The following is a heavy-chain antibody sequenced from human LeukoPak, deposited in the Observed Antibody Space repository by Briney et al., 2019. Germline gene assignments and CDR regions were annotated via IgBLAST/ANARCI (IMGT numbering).Heavy chain of an antibody. Sequence: KTGGSLRLSCAAPGFTFSSYSMTWVRQAPGKGLEWVSSMSSGSRYIYYADSVRGRFTISRDNAKNSLYLLMNSLRAEDTAVYYCARDRPTGASRLFVVQWGQGTLVTVSS. V-gene: IGHV3-21*01. CDR2: MSSGSRYI. J-gene: IGHJ4*02. CDR1: GFTFSSYS. D-gene: IGHD3-3*01. CDR3: ARDRPTGASRLFVVQ.